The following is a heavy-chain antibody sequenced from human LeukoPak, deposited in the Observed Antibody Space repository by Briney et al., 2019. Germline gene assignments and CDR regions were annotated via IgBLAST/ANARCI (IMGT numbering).Heavy chain of an antibody. CDR2: IYPGDSDT. Sequence: GESLKISCQGSGYSFTSYWIGWVRQMPGKGLEWMGIIYPGDSDTRYSPSFQGQVTISADKSISTAYLQWSSLKASDTAMYYCARRNYYDSSGYYPIDAFDIWGQGTMVTVSS. J-gene: IGHJ3*02. V-gene: IGHV5-51*01. CDR1: GYSFTSYW. CDR3: ARRNYYDSSGYYPIDAFDI. D-gene: IGHD3-22*01.